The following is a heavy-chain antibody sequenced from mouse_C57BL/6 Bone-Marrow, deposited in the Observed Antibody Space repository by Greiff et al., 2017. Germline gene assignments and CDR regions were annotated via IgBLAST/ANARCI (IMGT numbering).Heavy chain of an antibody. D-gene: IGHD1-1*01. J-gene: IGHJ1*03. CDR3: ARTHDYGSSYRWYFEV. CDR1: GYSFTDYN. V-gene: IGHV1-39*01. Sequence: EVQLQQSGPELVKPGASVKISCKASGYSFTDYNMNWVKQSNGKSLEWIGVINPNYGTTSYNQKFKGKATLTVDQSSSTAYMQLNSLTSEDSAVYYCARTHDYGSSYRWYFEVWGTGTTVTVSS. CDR2: INPNYGTT.